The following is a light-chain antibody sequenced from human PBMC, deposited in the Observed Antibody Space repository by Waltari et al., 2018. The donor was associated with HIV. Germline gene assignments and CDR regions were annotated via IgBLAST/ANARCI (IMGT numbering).Light chain of an antibody. CDR1: KIATKS. CDR3: QVLDSDSDHQV. V-gene: IGLV3-21*02. J-gene: IGLJ1*01. Sequence: SYVLTQPPSVSVAPGQTARVPFGGTKIATKSVHWYQQKPGPAPAVVVYYDSDRPSGIPDRFSGSNSGNTATLTSSSVEAGEEAVYYCQVLDSDSDHQVFGTGTKVTVL. CDR2: YDS.